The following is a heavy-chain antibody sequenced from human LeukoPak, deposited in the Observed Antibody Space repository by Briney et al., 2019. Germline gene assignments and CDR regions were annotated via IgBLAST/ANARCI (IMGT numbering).Heavy chain of an antibody. D-gene: IGHD5-24*01. Sequence: SETLSLTCAVYGGSFSSYYWGWIRQPPGKGLEWIGSIYYSGSTYYNPSLKSRVTISVDTSKNQLSLKLSSVTAADTAVYYCARFPRDGYNFFDYWGQGTLVTVSS. CDR1: GGSFSSYY. CDR3: ARFPRDGYNFFDY. V-gene: IGHV4-39*01. J-gene: IGHJ4*02. CDR2: IYYSGST.